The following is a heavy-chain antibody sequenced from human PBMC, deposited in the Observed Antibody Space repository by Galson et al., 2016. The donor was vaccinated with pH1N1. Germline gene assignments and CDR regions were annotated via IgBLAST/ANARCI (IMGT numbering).Heavy chain of an antibody. D-gene: IGHD3-10*01. CDR3: TRQGPMVRGVERWLDY. Sequence: SLRLSCAASGFSFSETAMHWVRQASGKGLEWIGRIRSKANNFATAYAVSLKGRFTISRDDSNNMAYLQMSSLKTEDTAVYFCTRQGPMVRGVERWLDYWGQGTLVTVSS. J-gene: IGHJ4*02. V-gene: IGHV3-73*01. CDR2: IRSKANNFAT. CDR1: GFSFSETA.